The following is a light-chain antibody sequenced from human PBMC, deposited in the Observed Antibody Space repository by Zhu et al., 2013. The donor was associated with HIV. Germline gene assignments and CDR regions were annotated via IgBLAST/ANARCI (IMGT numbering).Light chain of an antibody. Sequence: QSALTQPPSASGSPGQSVTISCTGTSSDVGGYNYISWYQHHPGKAPKVMIYEVSKRPSGVPDRFSGSKSGNTASLTVSGLQAGDEADYYCSSYADRNNLLFGGGTKLTVL. J-gene: IGLJ2*01. CDR1: SSDVGGYNY. CDR2: EVS. V-gene: IGLV2-8*01. CDR3: SSYADRNNLL.